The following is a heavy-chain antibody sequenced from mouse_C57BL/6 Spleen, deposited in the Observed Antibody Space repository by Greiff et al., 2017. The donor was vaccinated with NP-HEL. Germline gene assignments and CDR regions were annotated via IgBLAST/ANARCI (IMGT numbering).Heavy chain of an antibody. CDR3: ARKRGSSGYEAMDY. CDR1: GYAFSSSW. CDR2: IYPGDGDT. D-gene: IGHD3-2*02. V-gene: IGHV1-82*01. Sequence: QVQLQQSGPELVKPGTSVKISCKASGYAFSSSWMNWVKQRPGKGLEWIGRIYPGDGDTNYNGKFKGKATLTADKSSSTAYMQLSSLTSEDSAVYFCARKRGSSGYEAMDYWGQGTSVTVSA. J-gene: IGHJ4*01.